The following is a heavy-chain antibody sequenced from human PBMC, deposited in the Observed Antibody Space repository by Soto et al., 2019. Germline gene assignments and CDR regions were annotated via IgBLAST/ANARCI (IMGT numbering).Heavy chain of an antibody. V-gene: IGHV3-21*01. CDR2: ISDSGTYI. D-gene: IGHD2-2*01. CDR3: SRRTLCSCTNRFGSGSFYF. Sequence: GGSLRLSCAASGFTFSRYSMNWVRQAPGKGLEWVSSISDSGTYIYYAHSVKGRFTISRDNAKNSLYLQMNSLRAEDTAVYYWSRRTLCSCTNRFGSGSFYFWGQGTMVTVSS. CDR1: GFTFSRYS. J-gene: IGHJ3*01.